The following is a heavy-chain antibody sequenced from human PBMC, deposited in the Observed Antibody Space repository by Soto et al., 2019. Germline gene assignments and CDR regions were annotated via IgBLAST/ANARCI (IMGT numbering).Heavy chain of an antibody. V-gene: IGHV4-30-2*01. Sequence: PSETLSLTCGVSGDTISTGGYSWAWIRQPPGKALEWIGHTYHSGNPYYNPSLKSRVIISVDRSKNQFSLKVSSVTAADTAVYYCARLYSDYDILTGYSTYYYYGMDVWGQGTTVT. CDR2: TYHSGNP. CDR3: ARLYSDYDILTGYSTYYYYGMDV. D-gene: IGHD3-9*01. J-gene: IGHJ6*02. CDR1: GDTISTGGYS.